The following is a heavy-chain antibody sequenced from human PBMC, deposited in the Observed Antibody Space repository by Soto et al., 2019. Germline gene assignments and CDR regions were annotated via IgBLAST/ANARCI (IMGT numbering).Heavy chain of an antibody. V-gene: IGHV5-51*01. D-gene: IGHD3-22*01. CDR1: GYSFTSYW. CDR2: IYPGDSDT. CDR3: ARGVRVITRHYYYGMDV. J-gene: IGHJ6*02. Sequence: GESLKISCKGSGYSFTSYWIGWVRQMPGKGLEWMGIIYPGDSDTRYSPSFQGQVTISADKSISTAYLQWSSLKASDTAMYYCARGVRVITRHYYYGMDVWGQGTTVTVSS.